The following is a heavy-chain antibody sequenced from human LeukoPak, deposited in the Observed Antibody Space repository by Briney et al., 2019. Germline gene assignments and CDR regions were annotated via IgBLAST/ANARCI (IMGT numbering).Heavy chain of an antibody. CDR2: ISYDGSNK. CDR3: ARDVLGELGDY. V-gene: IGHV3-30*19. CDR1: GFTFSSYG. Sequence: GGSLRLSCAASGFTFSSYGMHWVRQAPGKGLEWVAVISYDGSNKYYADSVKGRFTISRDNSKNTLYLQMNSLRAEDTAVYYCARDVLGELGDYWGQGTLVTVSS. J-gene: IGHJ4*02. D-gene: IGHD3-10*01.